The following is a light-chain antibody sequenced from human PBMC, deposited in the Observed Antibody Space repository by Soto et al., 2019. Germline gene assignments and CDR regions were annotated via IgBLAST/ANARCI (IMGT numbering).Light chain of an antibody. CDR2: GAS. CDR3: QQYNNWWT. J-gene: IGKJ1*01. V-gene: IGKV3-15*01. CDR1: QTVSYN. Sequence: EIIRTQSPATLSVSPGESATLSCRASQTVSYNLAWYQQKPGQAPRLLIHGASTRATGIPARFRGSGSGTEFTLTISSLQSEDFAVYYCQQYNNWWTFGQGTKVEI.